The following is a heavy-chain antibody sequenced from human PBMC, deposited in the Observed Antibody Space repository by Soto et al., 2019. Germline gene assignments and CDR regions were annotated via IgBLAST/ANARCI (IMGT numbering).Heavy chain of an antibody. V-gene: IGHV1-8*01. CDR1: GYTFTSYD. Sequence: ASVKVSCKASGYTFTSYDINWVRQATGQGLEYLGWMNPNSGNTGYVQKFQGRVTMTRDTSISTAYMELSSLRSEDTAVYYCARERPDGARLDPWGQGTLVTVSS. CDR2: MNPNSGNT. CDR3: ARERPDGARLDP. J-gene: IGHJ5*02. D-gene: IGHD6-6*01.